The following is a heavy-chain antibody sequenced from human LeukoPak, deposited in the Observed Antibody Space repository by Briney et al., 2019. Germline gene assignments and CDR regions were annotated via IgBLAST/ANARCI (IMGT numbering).Heavy chain of an antibody. D-gene: IGHD2-2*01. Sequence: ASVKVSCKASGYTFTGYYMHWVRQAPGQGLEWMGWINPNSGGTNYAQKLQGRVTMTTDTSTSTAYMELRSLRSDDTAVYYCAALDLYCSSTSCPPDDAFDIWGRGTMVTVSS. V-gene: IGHV1-2*02. CDR3: AALDLYCSSTSCPPDDAFDI. CDR1: GYTFTGYY. CDR2: INPNSGGT. J-gene: IGHJ3*02.